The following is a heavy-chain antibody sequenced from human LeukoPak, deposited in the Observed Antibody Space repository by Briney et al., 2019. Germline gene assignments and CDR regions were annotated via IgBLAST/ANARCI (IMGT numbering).Heavy chain of an antibody. CDR3: ARHSIFGVSIRKAFDS. CDR2: IYFSGST. J-gene: IGHJ4*02. CDR1: GGSVSGSSYY. V-gene: IGHV4-39*01. Sequence: SETLSLTCTVSGGSVSGSSYYWGWIRHPPGKGLEWIGTIYFSGSTYYNPSLKIRITISVDTSKNQFSLKMSSVTAADTAEYYCARHSIFGVSIRKAFDSWGQGTLVTVSS. D-gene: IGHD3-3*01.